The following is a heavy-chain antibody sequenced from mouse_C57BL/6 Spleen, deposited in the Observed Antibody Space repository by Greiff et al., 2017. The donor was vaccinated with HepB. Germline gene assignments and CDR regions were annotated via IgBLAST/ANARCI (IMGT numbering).Heavy chain of an antibody. J-gene: IGHJ3*01. D-gene: IGHD2-2*01. Sequence: VQLQQSGPELVKPGASVKIPCKASGYTFTDYNMDWVKQSHGKRLEWIGDINPNNGGTIYNQKFKGKATLTVDKSSSTAYMELRSLTSEDTAVYYCAAYGYDVGWFAYWGQGTLVTVSA. V-gene: IGHV1-18*01. CDR1: GYTFTDYN. CDR2: INPNNGGT. CDR3: AAYGYDVGWFAY.